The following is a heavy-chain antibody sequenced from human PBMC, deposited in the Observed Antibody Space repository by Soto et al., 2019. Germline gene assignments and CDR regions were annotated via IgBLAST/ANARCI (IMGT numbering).Heavy chain of an antibody. CDR2: INHSGST. CDR3: ARRLPYCSSTSCYIFYAFDI. J-gene: IGHJ3*02. Sequence: SETLSLTCAVYGGSFSGYYWSWIRQPPGKGLEWIGEINHSGSTNYNPSLKSRVTISVDTSKNQFSLKLSSVTAADTAVYYCARRLPYCSSTSCYIFYAFDIWGQGTMVTVSS. CDR1: GGSFSGYY. D-gene: IGHD2-2*02. V-gene: IGHV4-34*01.